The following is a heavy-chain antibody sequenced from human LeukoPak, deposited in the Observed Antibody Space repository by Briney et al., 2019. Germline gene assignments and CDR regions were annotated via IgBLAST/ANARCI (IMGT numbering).Heavy chain of an antibody. V-gene: IGHV3-23*01. CDR3: ARDLYRIVVVPHYFDY. CDR1: GFTFSSYG. J-gene: IGHJ4*02. CDR2: VSGSGGST. Sequence: GGSLRLSCAASGFTFSSYGMSWVRQAPGKGLEWVSAVSGSGGSTYYADSVKGRFTISRDNSKNTLYLQMNSLRAVDTAVYYCARDLYRIVVVPHYFDYWGQGTLVTVSS. D-gene: IGHD3-22*01.